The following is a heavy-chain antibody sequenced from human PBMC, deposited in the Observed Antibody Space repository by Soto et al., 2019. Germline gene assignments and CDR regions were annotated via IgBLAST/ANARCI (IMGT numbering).Heavy chain of an antibody. V-gene: IGHV3-23*01. Sequence: GGSLRLSCAASGFTFSSYAMSWVRQAPGKGLEWVSAISGSGGSTYYADSVKGRFTISRDNSKNTLYLQMNSLRAEDTAVYYWAKDPLRFFNHLDYWGQGTLVTVSS. CDR2: ISGSGGST. CDR1: GFTFSSYA. J-gene: IGHJ4*02. CDR3: AKDPLRFFNHLDY. D-gene: IGHD3-3*01.